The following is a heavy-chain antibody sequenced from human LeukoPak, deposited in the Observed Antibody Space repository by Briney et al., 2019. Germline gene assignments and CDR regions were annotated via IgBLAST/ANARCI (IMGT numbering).Heavy chain of an antibody. CDR2: ISGSGGST. J-gene: IGHJ5*02. CDR1: GFTFSSYA. Sequence: GGSLSLSCAASGFTFSSYAMSWVRQAPGKGLEWVSAISGSGGSTYYADSVKGRFTISRDNSKNTLYLQMNSLRAEDTAVYYCAKDSGLLWFWEFTTNWFDPWGQGTLVTVSS. D-gene: IGHD3-10*01. CDR3: AKDSGLLWFWEFTTNWFDP. V-gene: IGHV3-23*01.